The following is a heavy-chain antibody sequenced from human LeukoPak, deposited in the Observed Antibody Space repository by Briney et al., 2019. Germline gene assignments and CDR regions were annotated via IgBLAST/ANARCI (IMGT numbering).Heavy chain of an antibody. Sequence: GGSLTLSCAASGFTFSCYGMHWVRQAPGKGLEWVVVIWYDGSNKYYADSVKGRFTISRDNSKHTLYLQMNGLRAEDTAVYYCARDLVVEATMYPDYWGQGTLVTVSS. CDR3: ARDLVVEATMYPDY. V-gene: IGHV3-33*01. CDR1: GFTFSCYG. CDR2: IWYDGSNK. D-gene: IGHD1-26*01. J-gene: IGHJ4*02.